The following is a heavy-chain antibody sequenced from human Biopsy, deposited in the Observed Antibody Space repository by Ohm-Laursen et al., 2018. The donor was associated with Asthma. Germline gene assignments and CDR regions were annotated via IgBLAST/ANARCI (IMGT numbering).Heavy chain of an antibody. J-gene: IGHJ4*02. Sequence: SVKVSCKFHGGTFNTYDIGWGRQAPGQGLGWKGGINSVFGTTTYPQKIQVRVTITADDSTSTVYMELSSLRSEDTAVYYCARKAVSCISRTCYSLDFWGQGALVTVSS. CDR2: INSVFGTT. V-gene: IGHV1-69*13. CDR3: ARKAVSCISRTCYSLDF. CDR1: GGTFNTYD. D-gene: IGHD2-2*01.